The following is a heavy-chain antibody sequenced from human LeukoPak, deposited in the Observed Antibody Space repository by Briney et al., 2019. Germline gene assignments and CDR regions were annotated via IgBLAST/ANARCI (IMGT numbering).Heavy chain of an antibody. CDR1: GFTFSSYA. CDR3: AEDLHYYDSSGYYYEGY. CDR2: ISGSGGST. V-gene: IGHV3-23*01. D-gene: IGHD3-22*01. Sequence: GGSLRLSCAASGFTFSSYAMSWVRQASGKGLEWVSGISGSGGSTYYADSVKGRFTISRDNSKNTLYLQMNSLRAEDTAVYYCAEDLHYYDSSGYYYEGYWGQGTLVSVSS. J-gene: IGHJ4*02.